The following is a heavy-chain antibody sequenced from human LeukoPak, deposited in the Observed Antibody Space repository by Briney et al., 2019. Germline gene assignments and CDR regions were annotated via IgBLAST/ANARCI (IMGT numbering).Heavy chain of an antibody. V-gene: IGHV4-39*01. CDR2: IYYSGST. D-gene: IGHD3-3*01. J-gene: IGHJ4*02. CDR3: QSRYLEWLLEY. CDR1: GGSISSSSYY. Sequence: SETLSLTCTVSGGSISSSSYYWGWLRQPPGKGLEWIGSIYYSGSTYYNPSLKSRVTISVDTSKNQFSLRLSSVTAADTAVYYCQSRYLEWLLEYWGKGTLVTVSS.